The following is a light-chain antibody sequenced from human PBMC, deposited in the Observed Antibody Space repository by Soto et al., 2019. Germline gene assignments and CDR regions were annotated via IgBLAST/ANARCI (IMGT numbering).Light chain of an antibody. J-gene: IGLJ3*02. CDR2: EVR. V-gene: IGLV2-14*01. CDR1: IRDVGSYNL. CDR3: SSYTTTSTLV. Sequence: QSVLTQPASVSGSPGQSITIACTGTIRDVGSYNLVSWYQQRPGEAPKLIISEVRNRPSGISYRFTGSKSGNTASLTISGLQTEDEADYYCSSYTTTSTLVFGGGTK.